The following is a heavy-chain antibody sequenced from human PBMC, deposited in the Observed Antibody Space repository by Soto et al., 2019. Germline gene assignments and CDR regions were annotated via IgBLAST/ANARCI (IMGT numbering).Heavy chain of an antibody. CDR1: GFTFSSYG. CDR2: IWYDGSNK. V-gene: IGHV3-33*01. D-gene: IGHD6-13*01. CDR3: AREKISSSWYPGGYYYYYYGMDV. J-gene: IGHJ6*02. Sequence: PGGSRRLSCAASGFTFSSYGMHWVRQAPGKGLEWVAVIWYDGSNKYYADSVKGRFTISRDKSKNTLYLQMNSLRAEDTAVYYCAREKISSSWYPGGYYYYYYGMDVWGQGTTVTV.